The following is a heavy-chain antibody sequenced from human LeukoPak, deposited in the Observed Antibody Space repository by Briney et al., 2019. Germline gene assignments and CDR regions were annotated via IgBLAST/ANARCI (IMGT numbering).Heavy chain of an antibody. CDR1: GFTFSSYA. CDR3: WEPAHFDY. J-gene: IGHJ4*02. CDR2: ISGSGGST. Sequence: PGGSLRRSCAASGFTFSSYAMSWVRQGPGKGLEWGSAISGSGGSTYYADSVRGRFTISRDNSKNPLYLQMNSRRAEDTAVYYCWEPAHFDYWGQGTLVTVSS. D-gene: IGHD1-26*01. V-gene: IGHV3-23*01.